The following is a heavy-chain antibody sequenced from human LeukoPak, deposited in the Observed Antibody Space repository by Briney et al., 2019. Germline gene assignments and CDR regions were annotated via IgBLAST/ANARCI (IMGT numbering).Heavy chain of an antibody. CDR1: GYSFTSYW. Sequence: GESLKISFKGSGYSFTSYWIAWVRQMPGKGLEWMGIIYPGDSDTRYSPSFQGQVTMSADKSINTAYLQWGSLKASDTAMYYCARRGDNYGPLWRQATMVTVSS. D-gene: IGHD3-10*01. CDR3: ARRGDNYGPL. V-gene: IGHV5-51*01. CDR2: IYPGDSDT. J-gene: IGHJ3*01.